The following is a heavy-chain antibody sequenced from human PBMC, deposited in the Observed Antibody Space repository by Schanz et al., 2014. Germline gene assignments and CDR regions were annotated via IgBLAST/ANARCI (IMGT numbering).Heavy chain of an antibody. CDR2: IKHDGSVK. J-gene: IGHJ4*02. CDR1: GFTLNNAW. V-gene: IGHV3-7*02. D-gene: IGHD6-13*01. CDR3: VSQTGSPNY. Sequence: EVQLVESGGGLVKPGGSLRLSCATSGFTLNNAWMNWVRQAPGKGPEWVANIKHDGSVKDYVDSVEGRFTISRDNAKRSLFLQMNSLRVEDTAVYFCVSQTGSPNYWGQGTLVTVSS.